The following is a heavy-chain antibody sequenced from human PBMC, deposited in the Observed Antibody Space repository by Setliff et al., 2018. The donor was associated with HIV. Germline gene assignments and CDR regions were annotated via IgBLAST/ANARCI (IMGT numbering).Heavy chain of an antibody. D-gene: IGHD3-22*01. CDR1: GGSISSSSYY. CDR2: IYYSGST. CDR3: ARGQQIVNWFDP. J-gene: IGHJ5*02. V-gene: IGHV4-39*01. Sequence: PSETLSLTCTVSGGSISSSSYYWGWIRQPPGKGLEWIGSIYYSGSTYYNPSLKSRVTISVDTSKNQFSLKLSSVTAADTAVYYCARGQQIVNWFDPWGQGTLVTVSS.